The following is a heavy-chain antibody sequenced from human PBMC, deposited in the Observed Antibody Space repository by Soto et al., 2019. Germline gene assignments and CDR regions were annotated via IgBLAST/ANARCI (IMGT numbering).Heavy chain of an antibody. CDR2: IIPIFGTA. J-gene: IGHJ6*02. Sequence: QVQLVQSGAEVKKPGSSVKVSCKASGGTFSSYAISWVRQAPGQGLEWMGGIIPIFGTANYAQKFQGRVTITADESTSTAYMELSSVRSEDTAVYYCQAGTTFPDIYYYGMDVWGQGTTVTVSS. D-gene: IGHD1-7*01. CDR1: GGTFSSYA. CDR3: QAGTTFPDIYYYGMDV. V-gene: IGHV1-69*01.